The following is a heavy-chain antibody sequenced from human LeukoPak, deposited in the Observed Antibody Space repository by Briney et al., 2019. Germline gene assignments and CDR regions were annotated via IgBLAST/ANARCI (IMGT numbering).Heavy chain of an antibody. V-gene: IGHV3-13*01. CDR2: IGTAGDT. CDR3: ARSLGVGYDY. D-gene: IGHD3-16*01. CDR1: GFTFSRYD. Sequence: GGSLRLSCAASGFTFSRYDMNWVRQATGKGLEWVSAIGTAGDTYYPGSVKGRFTISRENAKNSLYLQMNSLRAGDTAVYYCARSLGVGYDYWGQGTLVTVSS. J-gene: IGHJ4*02.